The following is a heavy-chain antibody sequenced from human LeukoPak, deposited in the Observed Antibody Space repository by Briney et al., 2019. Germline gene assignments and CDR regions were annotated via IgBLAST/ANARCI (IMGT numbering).Heavy chain of an antibody. CDR2: INSDGSST. Sequence: PGGSLRLSCVASGFTVSDNYMNWVRQAPGKGLVWVSRINSDGSSTSYADSVKGRFTISRDNAKNTLYLQMNSLRAEDTAVYYCARPYSSGLGSWGQGTLVTVSS. D-gene: IGHD6-19*01. J-gene: IGHJ5*02. CDR3: ARPYSSGLGS. CDR1: GFTVSDNY. V-gene: IGHV3-74*01.